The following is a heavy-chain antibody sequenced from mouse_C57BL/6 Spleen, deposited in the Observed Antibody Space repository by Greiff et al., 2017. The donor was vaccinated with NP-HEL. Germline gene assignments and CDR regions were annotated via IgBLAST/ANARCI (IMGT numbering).Heavy chain of an antibody. Sequence: QVQLKQPGAELVKPGASVKLSCKASGYTFTSYWMHWVKQRPGQGLEWIGMIHPNSGSTNYNEKFKSKATLTVDKSSSTAYMQLSSLTSEDSAVYYCARLGYDYDRYFDVWGTGTTVTVSS. V-gene: IGHV1-64*01. J-gene: IGHJ1*03. D-gene: IGHD2-4*01. CDR3: ARLGYDYDRYFDV. CDR2: IHPNSGST. CDR1: GYTFTSYW.